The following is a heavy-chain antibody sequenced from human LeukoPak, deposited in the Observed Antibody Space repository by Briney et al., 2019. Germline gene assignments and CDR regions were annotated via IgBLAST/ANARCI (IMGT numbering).Heavy chain of an antibody. V-gene: IGHV5-51*01. CDR3: ARRGDGDNSAIRSFDY. CDR2: IYPGGSDT. Sequence: GESLKISCKGSGYSFTSYWIAWVRQMPGEGLEWMGTIYPGGSDTRYSPSFQGQVTISADKSISTPYLQWSSLKASDTAMYYCARRGDGDNSAIRSFDYWGQGTLVIVSS. CDR1: GYSFTSYW. D-gene: IGHD5-24*01. J-gene: IGHJ4*02.